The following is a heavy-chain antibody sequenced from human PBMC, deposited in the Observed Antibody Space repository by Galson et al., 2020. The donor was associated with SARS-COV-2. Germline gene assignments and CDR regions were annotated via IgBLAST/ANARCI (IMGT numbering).Heavy chain of an antibody. V-gene: IGHV3-9*01. Sequence: GGSLRLSCAASGFTFDDYAMHWVRQAPGKGLEWVSGISWNSGSIGYADSVKGRFTISRDNAKNSLYLQMNSLRAEDTALYYCAKDMERTYYYVRSGWPYYYYGMDVWGQGTTVTVSS. D-gene: IGHD3-22*01. J-gene: IGHJ6*02. CDR1: GFTFDDYA. CDR2: ISWNSGSI. CDR3: AKDMERTYYYVRSGWPYYYYGMDV.